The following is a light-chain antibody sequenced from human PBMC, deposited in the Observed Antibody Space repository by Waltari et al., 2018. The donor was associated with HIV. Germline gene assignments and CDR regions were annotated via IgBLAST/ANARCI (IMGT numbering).Light chain of an antibody. J-gene: IGLJ3*02. CDR3: QSYDSSLRTVL. Sequence: QSVLTQPPSVSGAPGQRVIISCTGSSSNIGAHYGVNWYQHSPGTAPRLLIFSDHNRPSGVPDRFSGSTSATSASLAITGLQAEDESDYYCQSYDSSLRTVLFGGGTKLTVL. CDR2: SDH. CDR1: SSNIGAHYG. V-gene: IGLV1-40*01.